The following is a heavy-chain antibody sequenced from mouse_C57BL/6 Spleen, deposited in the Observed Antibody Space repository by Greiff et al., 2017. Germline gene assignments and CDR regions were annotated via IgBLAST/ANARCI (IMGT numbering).Heavy chain of an antibody. Sequence: EVQLQESGPGLVKPSQSLSLTCSVTDYSITSGYYWNWIRQFPGNKLEWMGYISYDGSNNYNPSLKNRISIPRDTYKHQFFLKLNSVTTEDTARYYCARGATARGAWFAYWGQGTLVTVSA. CDR3: ARGATARGAWFAY. CDR2: ISYDGSN. D-gene: IGHD1-2*01. J-gene: IGHJ3*01. V-gene: IGHV3-6*01. CDR1: DYSITSGYY.